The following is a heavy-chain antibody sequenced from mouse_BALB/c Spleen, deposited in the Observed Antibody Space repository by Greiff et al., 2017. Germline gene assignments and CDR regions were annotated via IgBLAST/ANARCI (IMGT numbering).Heavy chain of an antibody. Sequence: EVQLQQSGPELVKPGASVKMSCKASGYTLTSYVMHWVKQKPGQGLEWIGFLYPYNDDTEYTEKFKGKATLTPDKSSSTAYMELSSLTSEDTAVYYCVREGLEITTYAMDYWGQGTSVTVSS. D-gene: IGHD2-4*01. CDR2: LYPYNDDT. V-gene: IGHV1-14*01. J-gene: IGHJ4*01. CDR1: GYTLTSYV. CDR3: VREGLEITTYAMDY.